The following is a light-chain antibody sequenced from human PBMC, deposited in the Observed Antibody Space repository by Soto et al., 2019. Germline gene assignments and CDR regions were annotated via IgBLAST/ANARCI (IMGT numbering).Light chain of an antibody. Sequence: DIVLTQSPGTLSLSPGERATLSCRASQSVSYNFLTWYQQKPGQAPRLLIYGASNRATGIPLRFSGSGSGTEFTLTISRREPEDFVVYYFEQYGSSPWTFGHGTKVEIK. CDR3: EQYGSSPWT. CDR2: GAS. J-gene: IGKJ1*01. CDR1: QSVSYNF. V-gene: IGKV3-20*01.